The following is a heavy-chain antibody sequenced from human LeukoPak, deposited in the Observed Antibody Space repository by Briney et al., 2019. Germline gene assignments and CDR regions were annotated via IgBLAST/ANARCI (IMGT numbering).Heavy chain of an antibody. CDR3: AKHMRATNTYSFFGLDV. CDR2: INWNGGGT. CDR1: GFTFKDYG. Sequence: PGGSLRLSCAATGFTFKDYGMHWVRQPPGKGLEWVSSINWNGGGTDYADSVKGRFTISRDNAKNSLYLQLISLRPEDTALYYCAKHMRATNTYSFFGLDVWGQGTTVTVSS. V-gene: IGHV3-9*01. J-gene: IGHJ6*02. D-gene: IGHD1-26*01.